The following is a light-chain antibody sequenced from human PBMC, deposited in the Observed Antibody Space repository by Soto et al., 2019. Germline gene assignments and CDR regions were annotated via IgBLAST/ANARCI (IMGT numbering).Light chain of an antibody. J-gene: IGKJ4*01. Sequence: DIQMTQSPSTLSASVGDRVTITCRASQSISSWLAWYQQKPGKAPKVLIYDASTLESGVPSRFSGNGSGTEFTLPISSLQPDDFAIYYCQQYNSYSLTFGGGTKVEIK. V-gene: IGKV1-5*01. CDR2: DAS. CDR1: QSISSW. CDR3: QQYNSYSLT.